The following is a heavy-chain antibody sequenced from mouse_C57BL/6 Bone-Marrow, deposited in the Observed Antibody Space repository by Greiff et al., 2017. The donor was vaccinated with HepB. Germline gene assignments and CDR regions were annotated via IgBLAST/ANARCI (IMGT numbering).Heavy chain of an antibody. J-gene: IGHJ3*01. CDR2: IDPSDSYT. V-gene: IGHV1-50*01. D-gene: IGHD2-1*01. CDR1: GYTFTSYW. Sequence: SGAELVKPGASVKLSCKASGYTFTSYWMQWVKQRPGQGLEWIGEIDPSDSYTNYNQKFKGKATLTVDTSSSTAYMQLSSLTSEDSAVYYCARPVYYGNSWFAYWGQGTLVTVSA. CDR3: ARPVYYGNSWFAY.